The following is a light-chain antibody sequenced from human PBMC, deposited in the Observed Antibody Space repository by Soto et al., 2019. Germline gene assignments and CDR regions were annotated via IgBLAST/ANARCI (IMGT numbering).Light chain of an antibody. J-gene: IGLJ1*01. CDR1: SSDVGGYNY. Sequence: QSALTQPASVSGSPGQSITISCTGTSSDVGGYNYVSWYQHHPGEAPKVMIYDVGDRPSGVSDRFSGSKSGNTASLTISGLQAEDEADYYCCSYAGSSTVFGTGTKVTVL. CDR3: CSYAGSSTV. CDR2: DVG. V-gene: IGLV2-14*03.